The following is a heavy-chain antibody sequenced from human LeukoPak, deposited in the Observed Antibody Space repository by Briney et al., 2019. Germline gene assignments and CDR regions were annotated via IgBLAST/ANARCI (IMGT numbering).Heavy chain of an antibody. J-gene: IGHJ4*02. V-gene: IGHV1-46*01. CDR1: GYTFTSYY. CDR3: ARDPIYYYGSGSYCGYFDY. CDR2: INPSGGST. Sequence: ASVKVSCKASGYTFTSYYMHWVRQAPGQGLEWMGIINPSGGSTSYAQKFQGRVTMTRDTSTSTVYMELSSLRSEDAAVYYCARDPIYYYGSGSYCGYFDYWGQGTLVTVSS. D-gene: IGHD3-10*01.